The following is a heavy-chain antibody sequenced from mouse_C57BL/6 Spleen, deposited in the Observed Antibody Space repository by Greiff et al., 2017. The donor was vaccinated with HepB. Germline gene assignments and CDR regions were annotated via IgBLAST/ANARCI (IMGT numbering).Heavy chain of an antibody. J-gene: IGHJ4*01. V-gene: IGHV1-72*01. D-gene: IGHD1-1*01. CDR3: ARLEDYGSSYNYAMDY. CDR2: IDPNRGGT. CDR1: GYTFTGYG. Sequence: QVQLQQPGAELVKPGASVKLSCKASGYTFTGYGMPGGRRSPGGGLGWIGRIDPNRGGTKYKEKFKGKATLTVDKPSSTAYMQLSSLTSEDSAVYYCARLEDYGSSYNYAMDYWGQGTSVTVSS.